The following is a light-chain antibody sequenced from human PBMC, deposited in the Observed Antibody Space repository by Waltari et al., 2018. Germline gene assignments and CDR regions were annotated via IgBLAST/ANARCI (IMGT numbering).Light chain of an antibody. CDR2: GAS. Sequence: EIGMTKSPSTLSVSPGEGVTLSCRASQGVGSNLAWYQQKPGQAPRPLIFGASTRAAGIPARFGGSGSGTEFALTISSLQSEDSAVYFCQHYNEQPLTFGGGTKVEIK. CDR1: QGVGSN. J-gene: IGKJ4*01. V-gene: IGKV3-15*01. CDR3: QHYNEQPLT.